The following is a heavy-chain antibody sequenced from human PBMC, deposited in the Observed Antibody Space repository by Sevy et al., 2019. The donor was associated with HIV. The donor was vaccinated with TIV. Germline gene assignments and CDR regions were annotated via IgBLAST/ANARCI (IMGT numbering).Heavy chain of an antibody. CDR2: IYSAQST. V-gene: IGHV3-53*01. D-gene: IGHD4-4*01. J-gene: IGHJ5*02. CDR3: ARVQSHSCWFDH. Sequence: GGSLRLSCEASGFSVSSNYMAWVRQAPGKGLEWVSVIYSAQSTDYRDSVNGRFTISRDSSKHTPYLQMDSLRAEDTAVYHCARVQSHSCWFDHWGQGSLVTVSS. CDR1: GFSVSSNY.